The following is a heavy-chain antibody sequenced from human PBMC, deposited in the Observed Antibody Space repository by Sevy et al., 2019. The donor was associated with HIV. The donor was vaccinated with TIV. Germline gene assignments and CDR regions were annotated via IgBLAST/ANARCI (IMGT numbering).Heavy chain of an antibody. Sequence: AAVKVSCKASGYPFSSYDINWVRQAAGQGLERMGWMNPSRDNTGYAQKFQGRVAMTRDTSISTAYMELHRLTSDDTAVYYCARDDPDKLEPLDFWGQGTQVTVSS. CDR2: MNPSRDNT. CDR1: GYPFSSYD. CDR3: ARDDPDKLEPLDF. V-gene: IGHV1-8*01. D-gene: IGHD1-1*01. J-gene: IGHJ4*02.